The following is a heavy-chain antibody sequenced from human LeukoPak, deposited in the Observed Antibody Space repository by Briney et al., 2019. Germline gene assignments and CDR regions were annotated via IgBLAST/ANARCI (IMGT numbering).Heavy chain of an antibody. CDR2: IRYDGSNK. Sequence: GGSLRLSCAASGFTFSTSGMHWVRQAPGKGLEWVAFIRYDGSNKYYADSVKGRFTISRDNSMNTLYLQMNSLRAEDTAVYYCATDAYYYGSNGYHYFDYWGQGTLVTVSS. J-gene: IGHJ4*02. CDR1: GFTFSTSG. CDR3: ATDAYYYGSNGYHYFDY. V-gene: IGHV3-30*02. D-gene: IGHD3-22*01.